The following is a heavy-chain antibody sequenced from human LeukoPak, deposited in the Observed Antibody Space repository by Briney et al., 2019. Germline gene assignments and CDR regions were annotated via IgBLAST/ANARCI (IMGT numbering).Heavy chain of an antibody. D-gene: IGHD2-15*01. V-gene: IGHV1-2*02. CDR2: INPNTSVT. J-gene: IGHJ4*02. CDR3: ARDRKVADFDY. Sequence: ASVKVSCKASGYTFTGYYMHWVRQAPGQGLEWMGWINPNTSVTNYAQKFQGRVTMTRDTPISTAYMEVSRLTSDDTAIYYCARDRKVADFDYWGQGTLVTVSS. CDR1: GYTFTGYY.